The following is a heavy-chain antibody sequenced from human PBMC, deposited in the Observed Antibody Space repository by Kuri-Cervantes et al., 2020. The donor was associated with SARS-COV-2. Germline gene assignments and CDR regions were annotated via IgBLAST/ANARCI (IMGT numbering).Heavy chain of an antibody. D-gene: IGHD6-19*01. CDR2: INYSGSS. CDR1: GGSISSDY. J-gene: IGHJ4*02. CDR3: ARLGSGWPGIDF. V-gene: IGHV4-59*12. Sequence: GSLRLSCTVFGGSISSDYWSWIRQPPGKGLEWIGFINYSGSSNYNPSLKSRVSISVDTSKNQFSLRLSSVTAADTAVYYCARLGSGWPGIDFWGQGTLVTVSS.